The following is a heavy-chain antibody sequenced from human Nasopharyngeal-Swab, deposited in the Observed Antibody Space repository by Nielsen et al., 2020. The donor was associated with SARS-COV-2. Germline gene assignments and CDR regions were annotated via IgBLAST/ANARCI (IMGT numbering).Heavy chain of an antibody. D-gene: IGHD3-16*02. J-gene: IGHJ4*02. Sequence: GESLKISCAASGFTFSSYWMHWVRQAPGKGLVWVSRINSDGSSTSYADSVKGRFTISRDNAKNTLYLQMNSLRAEDTAVYYCVRDLGYYDYVWGSYRIKDFDYWGQGTLVTVSS. CDR1: GFTFSSYW. CDR2: INSDGSST. V-gene: IGHV3-74*01. CDR3: VRDLGYYDYVWGSYRIKDFDY.